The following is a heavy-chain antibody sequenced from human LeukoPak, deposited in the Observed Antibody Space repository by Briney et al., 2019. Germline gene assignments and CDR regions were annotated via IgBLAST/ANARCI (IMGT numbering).Heavy chain of an antibody. D-gene: IGHD2-21*01. J-gene: IGHJ6*04. CDR2: INPNSGDT. Sequence: ASVKVSCKASGYTFTGYYIHWVRQAPGQGLEWMGWINPNSGDTNYPQKFQGRVTMTRDTSISTAYMELSRLRSDDTAVYYCARAYTIATSRRDMDVWGKGTTVTVSS. CDR1: GYTFTGYY. V-gene: IGHV1-2*02. CDR3: ARAYTIATSRRDMDV.